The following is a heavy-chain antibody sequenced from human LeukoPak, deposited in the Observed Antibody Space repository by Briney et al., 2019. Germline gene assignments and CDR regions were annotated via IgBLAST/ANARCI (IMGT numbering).Heavy chain of an antibody. CDR2: ISYDGSNK. CDR3: AKVPGIAVADTGYFDY. D-gene: IGHD6-19*01. CDR1: GFTFSNYG. J-gene: IGHJ4*02. Sequence: GGSLRLSCAASGFTFSNYGMHWVRQAPGKGLEWVAVISYDGSNKYYADSVKGRFTISRDNSKNTLYLQMNSLRAEDTAVYYCAKVPGIAVADTGYFDYWGQGTLVTVSS. V-gene: IGHV3-30*18.